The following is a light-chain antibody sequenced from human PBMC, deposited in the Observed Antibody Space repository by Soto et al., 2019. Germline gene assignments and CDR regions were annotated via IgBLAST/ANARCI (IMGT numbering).Light chain of an antibody. CDR2: EVS. V-gene: IGLV2-8*01. CDR1: SSDVGGYNY. CDR3: RSYVASNNVV. Sequence: QSALTQPPSASGSPGQSVTISCTGTSSDVGGYNYVSWYQQHPGKAPKLMIYEVSKRPSGVPDRFSGSKSGNTASLTVSGLQAEDEADYYCRSYVASNNVVFGGGTKLTVL. J-gene: IGLJ2*01.